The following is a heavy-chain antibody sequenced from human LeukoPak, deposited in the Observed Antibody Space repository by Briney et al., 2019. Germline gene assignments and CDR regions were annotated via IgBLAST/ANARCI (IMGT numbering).Heavy chain of an antibody. D-gene: IGHD2-2*01. J-gene: IGHJ6*03. CDR1: GFTYRSYE. V-gene: IGHV3-48*03. Sequence: GGSLRLSCAASGFTYRSYEMNWVRQAPGKGLEWVSYLSSSGSTIYYADSVKGRFTISRDNAKNSLYLQMNSLRAEDTAAYYCARGVAEDIVVVPAAIGYYYYMDVWGKGTTVTVSS. CDR2: LSSSGSTI. CDR3: ARGVAEDIVVVPAAIGYYYYMDV.